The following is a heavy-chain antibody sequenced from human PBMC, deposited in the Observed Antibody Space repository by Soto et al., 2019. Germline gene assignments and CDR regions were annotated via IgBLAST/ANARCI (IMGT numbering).Heavy chain of an antibody. D-gene: IGHD2-15*01. CDR3: VRTSLVVAAATREDY. CDR1: GFTFSSYW. J-gene: IGHJ4*02. V-gene: IGHV3-74*01. Sequence: PGGSLRLSCAASGFTFSSYWMHWVRHAPGKGLVWVSRINSDGSSTSYADSVKGRFTISRDNAKNTLYLQMNSLRAEDTAVYYCVRTSLVVAAATREDYWGQGTLGTVSS. CDR2: INSDGSST.